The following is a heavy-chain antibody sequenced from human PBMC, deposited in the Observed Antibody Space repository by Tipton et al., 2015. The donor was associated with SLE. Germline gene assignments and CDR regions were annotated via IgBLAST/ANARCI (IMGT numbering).Heavy chain of an antibody. V-gene: IGHV4-59*11. CDR3: VRERGDYYDSSGYYDGY. CDR1: GGSISSHY. CDR2: IYYSGST. J-gene: IGHJ4*02. Sequence: TLSLTCTVSGGSISSHYWSWIRQPPGKGLEWIGYIYYSGSTYYNPSLKSRVTISVDTSKNQFSLKLSSVTAADTAVYYCVRERGDYYDSSGYYDGYWGQGTLVTVSS. D-gene: IGHD3-22*01.